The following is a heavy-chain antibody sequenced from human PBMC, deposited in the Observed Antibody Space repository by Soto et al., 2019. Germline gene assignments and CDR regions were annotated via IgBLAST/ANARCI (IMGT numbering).Heavy chain of an antibody. CDR3: VKDRRVLEAWGAFDV. V-gene: IGHV3-9*01. CDR2: ISWNSEVK. J-gene: IGHJ3*01. CDR1: GFTFDDYA. Sequence: EMQLVESGGGLVQPGRSLRLSCAASGFTFDDYAMHWVRQVPGKGLEWVSGISWNSEVKLYADTTKGRFAISRDNAKNSLYLQIDGLGVEDTAFYYCVKDRRVLEAWGAFDVWGQGTLVTVSS. D-gene: IGHD3-3*01.